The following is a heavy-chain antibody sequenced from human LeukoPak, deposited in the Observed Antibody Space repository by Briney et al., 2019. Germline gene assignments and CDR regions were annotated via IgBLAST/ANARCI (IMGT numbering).Heavy chain of an antibody. J-gene: IGHJ5*02. Sequence: GGSLRLSCGVSGFTFNSYSMNWVRQAPGKGLEWVASIIGSGTEMFYADSVKGRFTISRDNSKNTLYLQMNSLRAEDTAVYYCAKDDGVTMIVVVKTPWFDPWGQGTLVTVSS. CDR3: AKDDGVTMIVVVKTPWFDP. CDR2: IIGSGTEM. CDR1: GFTFNSYS. V-gene: IGHV3-21*04. D-gene: IGHD3-22*01.